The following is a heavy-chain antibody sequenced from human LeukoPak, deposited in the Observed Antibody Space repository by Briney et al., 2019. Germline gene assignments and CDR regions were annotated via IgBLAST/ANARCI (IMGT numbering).Heavy chain of an antibody. D-gene: IGHD6-13*01. CDR1: GFTFHDYT. Sequence: QPGGSLRLSCAASGFTFHDYTMHWVRQAPGKGPEWVSFISWDGGTTYYADSVKGRFTISRDNSKNSLYLQMNSLRTEDTAFYYCAKEGTTGVQQLAFDYWGQGTLVTISS. J-gene: IGHJ4*02. CDR2: ISWDGGTT. V-gene: IGHV3-43*01. CDR3: AKEGTTGVQQLAFDY.